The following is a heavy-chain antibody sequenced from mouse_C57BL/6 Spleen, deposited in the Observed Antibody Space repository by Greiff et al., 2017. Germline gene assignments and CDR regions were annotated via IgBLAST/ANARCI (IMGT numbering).Heavy chain of an antibody. CDR3: ARREYDYDGYAMDY. D-gene: IGHD2-4*01. Sequence: VQLQQSGPELVKPGASVKIPCKASGYTFTDYNMDWVKQSHGKSLEWIGDINPNNGGTIYNQKFKGKATLTVDKSSSTAYMELRSLTSEDTAVYYGARREYDYDGYAMDYWGQGTSVTVSS. CDR2: INPNNGGT. J-gene: IGHJ4*01. CDR1: GYTFTDYN. V-gene: IGHV1-18*01.